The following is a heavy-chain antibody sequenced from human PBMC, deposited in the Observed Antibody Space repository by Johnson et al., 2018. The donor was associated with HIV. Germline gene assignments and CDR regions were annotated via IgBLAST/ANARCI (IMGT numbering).Heavy chain of an antibody. CDR2: VWYDGRSK. CDR3: ATLWFGEVSVYDAFDV. J-gene: IGHJ3*01. Sequence: QVQLVESGGGMVQPGRSLKLSCEASGFTFSDYGMHWVRQAPGKGLEWVAGVWYDGRSKFYADSAKGRFTISRDNSKNTLYLQMNSLRPEDSAVYYCATLWFGEVSVYDAFDVWGQGTMVTVSS. V-gene: IGHV3-30*19. CDR1: GFTFSDYG. D-gene: IGHD3-10*01.